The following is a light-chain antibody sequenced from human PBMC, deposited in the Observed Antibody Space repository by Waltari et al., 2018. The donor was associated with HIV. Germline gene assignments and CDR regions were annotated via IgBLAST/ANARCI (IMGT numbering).Light chain of an antibody. CDR3: QTWDTGIRV. J-gene: IGLJ3*02. CDR1: SGHSNYD. CDR2: LNSDGSH. Sequence: QLVLTQSHSASASLGASVKFTCTLSSGHSNYDIAWPPQQPEKGPRYLMKLNSDGSHSKGDGIPDRFSGSSSGAERYLTISSLQSEDEADYYCQTWDTGIRVFGGGTKLTVL. V-gene: IGLV4-69*01.